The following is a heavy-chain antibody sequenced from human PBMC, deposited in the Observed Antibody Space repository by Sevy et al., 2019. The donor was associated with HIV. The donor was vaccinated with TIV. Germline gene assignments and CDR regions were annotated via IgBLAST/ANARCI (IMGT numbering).Heavy chain of an antibody. CDR1: GFTVSSNY. Sequence: GESLKISCAASGFTVSSNYMSWVRQAPGKGLEWVSVIYSGGSTYYADSVKGRFTISRDNSKNTLYLQMNSLRAEDMAVYYCARPPVGSPPFGYWGQGTLVTVSS. D-gene: IGHD3-10*01. CDR2: IYSGGST. J-gene: IGHJ4*02. V-gene: IGHV3-53*01. CDR3: ARPPVGSPPFGY.